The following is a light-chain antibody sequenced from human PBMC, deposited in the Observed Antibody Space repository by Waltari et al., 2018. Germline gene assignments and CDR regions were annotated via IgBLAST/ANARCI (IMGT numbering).Light chain of an antibody. Sequence: DRVTITCREREDIRNDLCWYQQKPGKAPRLLIFAASTLQSGVPSRFSGSGSGTDFTLTISSLQPEDFATYFCLQDYIFPLTFGGGTTVEI. V-gene: IGKV1-6*01. CDR1: EDIRND. CDR3: LQDYIFPLT. J-gene: IGKJ4*01. CDR2: AAS.